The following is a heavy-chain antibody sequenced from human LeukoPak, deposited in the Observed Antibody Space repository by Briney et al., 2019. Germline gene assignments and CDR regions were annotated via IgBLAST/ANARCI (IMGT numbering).Heavy chain of an antibody. CDR2: INHSGST. Sequence: SETLSLTCAVYGGSFSGYYWSWIRQPQGKGLEWIGEINHSGSTNYNPSLKSRVTISVDTSKNQFSLKLSSVTAADTAVYYCARSLTSHYYYYYMDVWGKGTTVTVSS. CDR1: GGSFSGYY. CDR3: ARSLTSHYYYYYMDV. D-gene: IGHD3-9*01. V-gene: IGHV4-34*01. J-gene: IGHJ6*03.